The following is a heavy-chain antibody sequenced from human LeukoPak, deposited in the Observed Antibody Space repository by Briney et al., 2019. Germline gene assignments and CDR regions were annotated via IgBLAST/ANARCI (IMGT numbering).Heavy chain of an antibody. CDR3: ASGWDYGDSNNAFDI. D-gene: IGHD4-17*01. V-gene: IGHV3-74*01. Sequence: GGSLRLSCAASGFTFSSYWMHWVRQAPGKGLVWVSRINSDGSSTSYADSVKGRFTISRDIAKNTLYLQMNSLRAEDTAVYYCASGWDYGDSNNAFDIWGQGTMVTVSS. J-gene: IGHJ3*02. CDR1: GFTFSSYW. CDR2: INSDGSST.